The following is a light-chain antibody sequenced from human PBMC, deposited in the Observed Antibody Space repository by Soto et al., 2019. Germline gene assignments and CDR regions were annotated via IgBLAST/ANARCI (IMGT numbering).Light chain of an antibody. V-gene: IGLV2-11*01. CDR2: DVS. Sequence: QSALTQPRSVSGSPGQSVTISCTGTSSDVAIYNYISWYQQHPGEAPKLMIHDVSERPSGVHDRFSGSKSGNTASLTISGLQAEDEADYYCCSYAGSYTFARNVFGTGTKVTVL. CDR1: SSDVAIYNY. J-gene: IGLJ1*01. CDR3: CSYAGSYTFARNV.